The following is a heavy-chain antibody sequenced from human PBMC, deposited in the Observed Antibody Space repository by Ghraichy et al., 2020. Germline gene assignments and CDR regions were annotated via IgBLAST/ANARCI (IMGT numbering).Heavy chain of an antibody. D-gene: IGHD1-26*01. CDR1: GFTFSSYS. V-gene: IGHV3-21*01. Sequence: GESLNISCVGSGFTFSSYSMNWVRQAPGKGLEWVSSISSSSTYIYYADSVKGRFTISRDNAKNSLYLQMNSLRAGDTAVFYCAKSQTVGAPAVFDYWGQGTLVTVSS. CDR3: AKSQTVGAPAVFDY. J-gene: IGHJ4*02. CDR2: ISSSSTYI.